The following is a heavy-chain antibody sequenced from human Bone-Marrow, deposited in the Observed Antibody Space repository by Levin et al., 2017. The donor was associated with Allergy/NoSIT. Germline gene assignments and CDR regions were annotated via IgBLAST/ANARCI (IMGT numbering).Heavy chain of an antibody. D-gene: IGHD2-15*01. V-gene: IGHV3-33*01. J-gene: IGHJ3*02. Sequence: PGGSLRLSCAASGFTFSSYGMHWVRQAPGKGLEWVAVIWYDGSNKYYADSVKGRFTISRDNSKNTLYLQMNSLRAEDTAVYYCASLNGEYCSGGSCYAFDSWGQGTMVTVSS. CDR3: ASLNGEYCSGGSCYAFDS. CDR1: GFTFSSYG. CDR2: IWYDGSNK.